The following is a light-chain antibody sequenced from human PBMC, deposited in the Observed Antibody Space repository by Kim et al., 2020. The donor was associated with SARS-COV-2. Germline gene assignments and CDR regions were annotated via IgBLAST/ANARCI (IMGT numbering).Light chain of an antibody. CDR2: SAT. J-gene: IGKJ2*01. CDR1: QSVSNNY. V-gene: IGKV3-20*01. Sequence: SSGERAPLACRASQSVSNNYLVWYQQKPGQAPRLLISSATKRATGIPDRFSGSGSGTDFSLTISRLEPEDSAVYYCQQYGGSPLYTFGQGTNLQI. CDR3: QQYGGSPLYT.